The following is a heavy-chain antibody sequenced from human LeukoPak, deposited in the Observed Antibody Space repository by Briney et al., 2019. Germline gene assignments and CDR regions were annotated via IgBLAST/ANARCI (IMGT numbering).Heavy chain of an antibody. CDR2: ISSSSGYT. Sequence: GGSLRLSCAASGFTFSDSYMSWIRQAPGKGLEWVSYISSSSGYTGYAISVKGRFTISRDNAKNSLFLQMDSLIAEDTAVYYCAKDRSVDGTVWGQGTPVTVSS. CDR3: AKDRSVDGTV. V-gene: IGHV3-11*06. J-gene: IGHJ4*02. D-gene: IGHD6-19*01. CDR1: GFTFSDSY.